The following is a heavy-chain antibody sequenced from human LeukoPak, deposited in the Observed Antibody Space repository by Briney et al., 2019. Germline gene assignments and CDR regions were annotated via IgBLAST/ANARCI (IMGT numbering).Heavy chain of an antibody. CDR2: LSGSGGTS. CDR3: VKKATVTTNYFDY. CDR1: GFTFSSYA. Sequence: GGSLRLSCTASGFTFSSYAMSWVRQAPGKGREWVSSLSGSGGTSYYTDSGKGRFTISRKNSKNTLYLQLNSMRAEDKAVYYCVKKATVTTNYFDYWGQGNLVTVSS. V-gene: IGHV3-23*01. J-gene: IGHJ4*02. D-gene: IGHD4-17*01.